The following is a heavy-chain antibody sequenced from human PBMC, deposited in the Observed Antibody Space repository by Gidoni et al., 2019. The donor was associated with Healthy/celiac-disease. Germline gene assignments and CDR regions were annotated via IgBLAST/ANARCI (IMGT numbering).Heavy chain of an antibody. Sequence: QITLKESGPTLVKPTQTLPLTCTFSGFSLSTRGVGVGWIRQPPGKALEWLALIYWDDDKRYSPSLKSRLTITKDTSKNQVVLTMTNMDPVDTATYYCAHNVVIAVNSAWWYYERGDAFDIWGQGTMVTVSS. V-gene: IGHV2-5*02. J-gene: IGHJ3*02. D-gene: IGHD2-21*01. CDR1: GFSLSTRGVG. CDR3: AHNVVIAVNSAWWYYERGDAFDI. CDR2: IYWDDDK.